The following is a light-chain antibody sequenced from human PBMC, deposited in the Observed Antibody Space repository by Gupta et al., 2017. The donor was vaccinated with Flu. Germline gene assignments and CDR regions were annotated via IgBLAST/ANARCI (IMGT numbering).Light chain of an antibody. CDR2: GKN. V-gene: IGLV3-19*01. CDR3: NSRDSSGNHPVV. Sequence: KVRSTCQGDSRISYYASWYQKKPGQAPVLVIYGKNNRPSGIPDRFSGSSSGNTASLTITGAQAEDEADYYCNSRDSSGNHPVVFGGGTKLTVL. J-gene: IGLJ2*01. CDR1: SRISYY.